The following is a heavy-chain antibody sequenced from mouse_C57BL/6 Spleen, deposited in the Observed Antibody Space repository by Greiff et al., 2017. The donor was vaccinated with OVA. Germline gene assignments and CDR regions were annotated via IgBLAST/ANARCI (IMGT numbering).Heavy chain of an antibody. V-gene: IGHV3-6*01. CDR2: ISYDGSN. J-gene: IGHJ1*03. CDR3: ARERGYFDV. Sequence: EVKLQESGPGLVKPSQSLSLTCSVTGYSITSGYYWNWIRQFPGNKLEWMGYISYDGSNNYNPSLKNRISITRDTSKNQFFLKLNSVTTEDTATYYCARERGYFDVWGTGTTVTVSS. CDR1: GYSITSGYY.